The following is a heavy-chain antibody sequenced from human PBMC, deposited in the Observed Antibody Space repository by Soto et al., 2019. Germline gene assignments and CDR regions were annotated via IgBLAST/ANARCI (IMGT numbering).Heavy chain of an antibody. Sequence: SETLSLTCTVSGGSISSYYWSWIRQPPGKGLEWIGYIYYSGSTNYNPSLKSRVTISVDTSKNQFSLKLSSVTAADTAVYYCARASQVHCSGGSCYFDYWGQGTLVTVSS. J-gene: IGHJ4*02. CDR1: GGSISSYY. D-gene: IGHD2-15*01. CDR3: ARASQVHCSGGSCYFDY. CDR2: IYYSGST. V-gene: IGHV4-59*01.